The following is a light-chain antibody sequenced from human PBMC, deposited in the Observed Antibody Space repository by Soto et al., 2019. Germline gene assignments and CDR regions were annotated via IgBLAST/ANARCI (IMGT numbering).Light chain of an antibody. CDR1: NIGSKN. V-gene: IGLV3-21*02. J-gene: IGLJ2*01. Sequence: SYELTQPPSVSVAPGQTARMTCAGNNIGSKNVHWYQQKPCQAPTLVVYDDRSRPSGIPERLSGSNSGNTATLTISRVEAGDEADYYCQVWDSSSDHVIFGGGTKLTVL. CDR3: QVWDSSSDHVI. CDR2: DDR.